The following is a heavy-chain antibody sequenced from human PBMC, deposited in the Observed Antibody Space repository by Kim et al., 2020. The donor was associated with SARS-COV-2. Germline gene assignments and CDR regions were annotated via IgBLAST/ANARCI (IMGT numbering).Heavy chain of an antibody. V-gene: IGHV1-18*01. CDR3: ARDRTTVTTQGGPALYYYYGMDV. CDR2: ISAYNGNT. D-gene: IGHD4-17*01. CDR1: GYTFTSYG. Sequence: ASVKVSCKASGYTFTSYGISWVRQAPRQGLEWMGWISAYNGNTNYAQKLQGRVTMTTDTSTSTAYMELRSLRSDDTAVYYCARDRTTVTTQGGPALYYYYGMDVWGQGTTVTVSS. J-gene: IGHJ6*02.